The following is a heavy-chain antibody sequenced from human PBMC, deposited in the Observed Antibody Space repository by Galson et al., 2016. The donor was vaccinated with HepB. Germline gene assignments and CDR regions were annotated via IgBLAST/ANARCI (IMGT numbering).Heavy chain of an antibody. V-gene: IGHV3-48*03. CDR2: ISSTGNTI. CDR1: GFTFSSYE. CDR3: ASSVWQIFDY. D-gene: IGHD6-19*01. J-gene: IGHJ4*02. Sequence: SLRLSCAASGFTFSSYEMNWVRQAPGKGLEWVSYISSTGNTIYYADSVKGRFTISRDNAKNSLYLQMNSLRAEDTAVYYCASSVWQIFDYWGQGALVTVSS.